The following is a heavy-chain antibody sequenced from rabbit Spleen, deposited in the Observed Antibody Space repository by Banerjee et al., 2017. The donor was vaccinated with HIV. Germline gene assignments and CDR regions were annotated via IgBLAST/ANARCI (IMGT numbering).Heavy chain of an antibody. CDR3: AKCGTSDSGYPYEL. CDR2: IWTGSGGP. Sequence: QEQLEESGGDLVKPEGSLTLTCTASGFSFSNSYWICWVRQAPGKGLEWIGCIWTGSGGPYYASWAKGRFTISKTSSTTVTLQMTSLTAADTATYFCAKCGTSDSGYPYELWGPGTLVTVS. CDR1: GFSFSNSYW. V-gene: IGHV1S45*01. D-gene: IGHD6-1*01. J-gene: IGHJ4*01.